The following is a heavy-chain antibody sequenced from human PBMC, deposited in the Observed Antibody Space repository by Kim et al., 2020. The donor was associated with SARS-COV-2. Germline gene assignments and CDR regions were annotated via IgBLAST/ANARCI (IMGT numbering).Heavy chain of an antibody. CDR1: GYTFTGYY. V-gene: IGHV1-2*06. J-gene: IGHJ4*02. D-gene: IGHD3-10*01. CDR3: AWGGFGEPIGY. CDR2: ISPNSGAT. Sequence: ASVKVSCKASGYTFTGYYIHWVRQAPGQGLEWMGRISPNSGATNYAQKFQGRVIVTRDTSISTAYMEVSRLRSDDTALYYCAWGGFGEPIGYWGQGTLVTVSS.